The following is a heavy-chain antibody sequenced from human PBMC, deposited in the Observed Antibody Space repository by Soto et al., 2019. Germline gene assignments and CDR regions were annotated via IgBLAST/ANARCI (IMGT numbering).Heavy chain of an antibody. J-gene: IGHJ6*02. CDR2: IYYSGST. CDR1: GGSISSYC. CDR3: ARHRGYSYGNYYYYRMDV. D-gene: IGHD5-18*01. V-gene: IGHV4-59*08. Sequence: PSETLSLTCTVSGGSISSYCWCWIRKRPGKGLEWIGYIYYSGSTNYNPSLKSRVTISVDTSKDQFSLKLSSVTAADTAVYYCARHRGYSYGNYYYYRMDVWCQGTTVTVSS.